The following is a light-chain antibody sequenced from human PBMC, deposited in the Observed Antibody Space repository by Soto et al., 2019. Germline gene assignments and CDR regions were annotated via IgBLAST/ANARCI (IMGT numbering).Light chain of an antibody. V-gene: IGKV3-15*01. Sequence: EIVMTQSPATLSVSPGERATLSCRASQSVSSSLAWYQQIPGQAPRILIYGASTMATAIPARFSGSRSGTEFTLAISSLQSEDFAVYYCQQYNKWPSITFGQGSRLEMK. CDR2: GAS. CDR1: QSVSSS. CDR3: QQYNKWPSIT. J-gene: IGKJ5*01.